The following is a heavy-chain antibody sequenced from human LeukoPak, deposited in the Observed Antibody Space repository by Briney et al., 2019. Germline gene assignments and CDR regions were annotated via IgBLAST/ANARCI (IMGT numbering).Heavy chain of an antibody. CDR2: IKPNSGVT. CDR1: GYTFATYF. V-gene: IGHV1-2*02. D-gene: IGHD2-21*02. Sequence: ASVKVCCKTSGYTFATYFMHWVRQAPGQGLEWMGYIKPNSGVTNYAQKFRGRVTMTWDTSISTAYIELSGLTSDDTAIYYCARPTYCGSNCYFNFDYWGQGTLVTVSS. J-gene: IGHJ4*02. CDR3: ARPTYCGSNCYFNFDY.